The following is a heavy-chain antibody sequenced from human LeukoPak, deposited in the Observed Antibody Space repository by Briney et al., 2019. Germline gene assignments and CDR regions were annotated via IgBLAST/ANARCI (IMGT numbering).Heavy chain of an antibody. D-gene: IGHD4-17*01. CDR1: EFTFSSYA. Sequence: GGSLRLSCAASEFTFSSYAMSWVRQAPGKGLEWVSAICGSGGSTYYADSVKGRFTISRDNSKNTLYLQMNSLRAEDTAVYYCAKARYRDYGDYAGDAFDIWGQGTMVTVSS. CDR2: ICGSGGST. V-gene: IGHV3-23*01. CDR3: AKARYRDYGDYAGDAFDI. J-gene: IGHJ3*02.